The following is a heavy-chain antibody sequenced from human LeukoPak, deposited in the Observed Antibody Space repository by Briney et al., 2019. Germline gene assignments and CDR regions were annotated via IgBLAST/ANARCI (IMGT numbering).Heavy chain of an antibody. CDR3: AKDLVGTAMGY. D-gene: IGHD5-18*01. CDR2: ISYDGSNK. CDR1: GFTFSSYG. Sequence: GGSLRLSCAASGFTFSSYGMHWVRQAPGKGLEWVAVISYDGSNKYYADSVKGRFTISRDNSKNTLYLQMNSLRAEDTAVYYCAKDLVGTAMGYWGQGTLVTVSS. J-gene: IGHJ4*02. V-gene: IGHV3-30*18.